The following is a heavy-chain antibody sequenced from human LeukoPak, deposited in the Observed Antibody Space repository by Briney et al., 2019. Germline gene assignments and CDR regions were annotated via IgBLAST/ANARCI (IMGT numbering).Heavy chain of an antibody. Sequence: SETLSLTCTVSGGSIASITYYWGWIRQPPGKGLEWIGNIFYSGSTYYNPSLESRLTISVDTSKNQFSLKLSSVTAADTAVYYCARESVEATYSSEWGQGTLVTVSS. CDR1: GGSIASITYY. CDR3: ARESVEATYSSE. D-gene: IGHD1-26*01. J-gene: IGHJ4*02. V-gene: IGHV4-39*02. CDR2: IFYSGST.